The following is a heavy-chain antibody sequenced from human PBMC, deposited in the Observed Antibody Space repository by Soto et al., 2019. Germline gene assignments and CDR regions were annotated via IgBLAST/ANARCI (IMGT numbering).Heavy chain of an antibody. Sequence: QVQLLQSGAEMKKPGASVKVSCKAPGYTFTHYGISWVRQSPGQGLEWMGWISAYNGDTNYAQKLQGRVTMTTYTFTSTAYMELRCLRSDDTAMYYCARDRGGAITRRAFDIWGQGTMVAVSS. J-gene: IGHJ3*02. CDR3: ARDRGGAITRRAFDI. V-gene: IGHV1-18*01. CDR2: ISAYNGDT. CDR1: GYTFTHYG. D-gene: IGHD1-26*01.